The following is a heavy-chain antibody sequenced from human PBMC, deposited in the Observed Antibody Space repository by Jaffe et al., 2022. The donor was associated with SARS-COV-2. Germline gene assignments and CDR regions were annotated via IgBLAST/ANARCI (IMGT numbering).Heavy chain of an antibody. CDR1: GDSVGSTKSY. Sequence: QLQESGPGLVRPSETLSLTCTVSGDSVGSTKSYWGWIRQTPGKALEWIGNIFGTGSTFYNTFLESRVSMSVDTSKNQFTLNLTSVTAADTAFYYCARLPIDLGLGEWVDSWGQGTLVTVSS. V-gene: IGHV4-39*01. D-gene: IGHD3-16*01. J-gene: IGHJ4*02. CDR3: ARLPIDLGLGEWVDS. CDR2: IFGTGST.